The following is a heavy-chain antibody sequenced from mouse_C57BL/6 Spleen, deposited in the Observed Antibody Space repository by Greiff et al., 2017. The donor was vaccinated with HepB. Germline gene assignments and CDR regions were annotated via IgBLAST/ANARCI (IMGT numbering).Heavy chain of an antibody. J-gene: IGHJ3*01. CDR2: IHPNSGST. CDR1: GYTFTSYW. V-gene: IGHV1-64*01. CDR3: AYGSSPFAY. Sequence: QVQLKQPGAELVKPGASVKLSCKASGYTFTSYWMHWVKQRPGQGLEWIGMIHPNSGSTNYNEKFKSKATLTVDKSSSTAYMQLSSLTSEDSAVYYCAYGSSPFAYWGQGTLVTVSA. D-gene: IGHD1-1*01.